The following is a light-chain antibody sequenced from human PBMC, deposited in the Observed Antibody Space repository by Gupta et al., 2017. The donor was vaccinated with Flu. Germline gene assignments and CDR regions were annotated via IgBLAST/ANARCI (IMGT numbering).Light chain of an antibody. J-gene: IGLJ2*01. Sequence: QAVVTQEPSLTVSPAGSVTPPSASSTAAVTSGHYPYWFRQRPGQAPRPLIYDTYYKDPWTPARFSGALLGGKAAITLSGAHPADDAYYYWDHNYSGSGVFGGGTKLTVL. CDR1: TAAVTSGHY. CDR2: DTY. CDR3: DHNYSGSGV. V-gene: IGLV7-46*01.